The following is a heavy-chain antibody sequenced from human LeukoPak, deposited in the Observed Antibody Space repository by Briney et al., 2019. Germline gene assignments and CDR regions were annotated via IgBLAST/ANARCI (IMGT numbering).Heavy chain of an antibody. CDR3: ARGGGSWYPDY. V-gene: IGHV4-34*01. CDR1: GASFSGYY. Sequence: SETLSLTCAVYGASFSGYYWSWIRQPPGKGLEWIGEINHRGSTNYNPSLESRVTISVDTSKNQFSLKLSSATAADTAVYYCARGGGSWYPDYWGQGTLVTVSS. CDR2: INHRGST. D-gene: IGHD6-13*01. J-gene: IGHJ4*02.